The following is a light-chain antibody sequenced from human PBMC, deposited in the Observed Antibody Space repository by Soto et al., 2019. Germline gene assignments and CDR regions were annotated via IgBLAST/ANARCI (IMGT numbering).Light chain of an antibody. Sequence: EIVFTQSPGTLSLSPGERATLSCRASQSVTSNYLAWYQQKPGQAPRLLISGASSRAAGISDKFSGSGSGTDFTLTISRLEPEDFAVYFCHQYGTCPITFGQGTRLEI. J-gene: IGKJ5*01. V-gene: IGKV3-20*01. CDR1: QSVTSNY. CDR3: HQYGTCPIT. CDR2: GAS.